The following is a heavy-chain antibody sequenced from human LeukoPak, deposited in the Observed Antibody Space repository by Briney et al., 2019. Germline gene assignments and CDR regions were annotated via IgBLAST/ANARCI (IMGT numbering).Heavy chain of an antibody. CDR2: IKQDGSEK. D-gene: IGHD6-13*01. CDR1: GFTLSSYW. V-gene: IGHV3-7*03. CDR3: AREASSSWYYYYGMDV. J-gene: IGHJ6*02. Sequence: PGGSLRLSCAASGFTLSSYWMSWVRQAPGKGLEWVANIKQDGSEKYYVDSVKGRFTISRDNAKNSLYLQMNSLRAEDTAVYYCAREASSSWYYYYGMDVWGQGTTVTVSS.